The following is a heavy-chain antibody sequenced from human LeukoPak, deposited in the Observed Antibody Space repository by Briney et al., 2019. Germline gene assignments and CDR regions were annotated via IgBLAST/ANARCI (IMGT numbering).Heavy chain of an antibody. Sequence: GGSLRLSCAASGFTFSSYSMNWVRQAPGKGLEWVSSISSSSSYIYYADSVKGRFTISRDNAKNSLYLQMNSLRAEDTAVYYCARDHSSGWYNWGYYMDVWGKGTTVTVSS. CDR1: GFTFSSYS. D-gene: IGHD6-19*01. CDR2: ISSSSSYI. V-gene: IGHV3-21*01. J-gene: IGHJ6*03. CDR3: ARDHSSGWYNWGYYMDV.